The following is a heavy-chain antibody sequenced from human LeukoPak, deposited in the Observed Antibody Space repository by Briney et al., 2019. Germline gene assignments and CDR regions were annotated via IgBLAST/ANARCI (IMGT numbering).Heavy chain of an antibody. J-gene: IGHJ4*02. Sequence: ASVKVSCKASGYTFTGYYMHWVRQAPGQGLEWMGWINPNSGGTNYAQKFQGRVTMTRDTSISTACMELSRLRSDDTALYYCAKDRVNAGFYLLDNWGQGTLVTVSS. CDR3: AKDRVNAGFYLLDN. CDR1: GYTFTGYY. V-gene: IGHV1-2*02. CDR2: INPNSGGT. D-gene: IGHD3-10*01.